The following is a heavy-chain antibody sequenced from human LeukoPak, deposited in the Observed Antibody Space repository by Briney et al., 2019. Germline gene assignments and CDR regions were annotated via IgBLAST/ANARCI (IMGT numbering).Heavy chain of an antibody. D-gene: IGHD4-17*01. J-gene: IGHJ4*02. V-gene: IGHV4-34*01. Sequence: SETPSLTCAVYDRSFSGSYWSWIRQPPGEGLEWIGEITHDGRINYSPSLKSRATISVDTSKNQFSLKLSSVTAADSAVYYCATIYGDYSDSDSWGQGTLVTVSS. CDR2: ITHDGRI. CDR3: ATIYGDYSDSDS. CDR1: DRSFSGSY.